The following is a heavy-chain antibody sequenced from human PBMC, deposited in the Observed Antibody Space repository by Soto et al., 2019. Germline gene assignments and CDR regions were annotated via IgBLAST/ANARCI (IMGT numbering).Heavy chain of an antibody. CDR1: GFTLSNYA. Sequence: QVQLVESGGGVVQPGRSLKLSCVASGFTLSNYALHWVRQAPGKGPEWMAFISNDGSNKWYADSVKGRFTISRDNSKNTLYLEMNSLRPEDTAVFYCARAGGGYLDYWGQGTLVTVSS. V-gene: IGHV3-30*04. D-gene: IGHD3-22*01. CDR2: ISNDGSNK. CDR3: ARAGGGYLDY. J-gene: IGHJ4*02.